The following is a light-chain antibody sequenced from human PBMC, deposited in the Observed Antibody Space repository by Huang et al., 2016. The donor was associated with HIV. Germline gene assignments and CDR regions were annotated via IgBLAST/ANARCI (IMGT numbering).Light chain of an antibody. CDR2: AAS. V-gene: IGKV1-27*01. Sequence: DIQMTQSPSSLSASVGDRVTITCRASQGISNYLAWYQQKPGKVPKLLIYAASTFQSVVPSRFSGSGSGTDFTLTISSLQPEDVATYYCQKYNSAPRITFGPGTKVDIK. CDR3: QKYNSAPRIT. J-gene: IGKJ3*01. CDR1: QGISNY.